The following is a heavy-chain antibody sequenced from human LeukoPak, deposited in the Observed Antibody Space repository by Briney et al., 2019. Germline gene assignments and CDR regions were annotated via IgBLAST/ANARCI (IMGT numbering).Heavy chain of an antibody. V-gene: IGHV4-39*01. CDR3: ARLGAAPGPPHYFYYGMDV. CDR1: GGSISSRSYY. J-gene: IGHJ6*02. CDR2: THYTGST. Sequence: PSETLSLTCSVSGGSISSRSYYWGWVRQPPGKGLEWIGSTHYTGSTYYNPSLRSRVSISGDTSKNQVSLKVNSVTAADTAVYYCARLGAAPGPPHYFYYGMDVWGQGTTVTVS. D-gene: IGHD6-13*01.